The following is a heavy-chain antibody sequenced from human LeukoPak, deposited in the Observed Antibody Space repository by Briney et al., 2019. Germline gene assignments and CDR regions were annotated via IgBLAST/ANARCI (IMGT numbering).Heavy chain of an antibody. CDR2: IYYSGSA. CDR1: GGSISSYY. V-gene: IGHV4-59*01. Sequence: PSETLSLTCTVSGGSISSYYWSWIRQPPGKGLEWIGYIYYSGSANYNPSLKSRVTISVDTSKNQFSLKLSSVTAADTAVYYCARDRGGYAFDYWGQGTLVTVSS. J-gene: IGHJ4*02. CDR3: ARDRGGYAFDY. D-gene: IGHD5-12*01.